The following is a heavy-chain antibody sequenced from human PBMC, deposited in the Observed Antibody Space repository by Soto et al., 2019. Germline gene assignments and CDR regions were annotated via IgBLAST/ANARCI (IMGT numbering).Heavy chain of an antibody. CDR3: AKDAGKDGYYGNWFDP. V-gene: IGHV1-69*15. CDR2: IIPIFGSA. D-gene: IGHD3-10*01. Sequence: QVQLVQSGAEVKKPGSSVKVSCKASGGTFSNYAITWVRQAPGQGLEWLGRIIPIFGSANYSQKFQGRVTITADETTTKAYMELSSLRSDNTSVYYCAKDAGKDGYYGNWFDPWGQGTLVTVSS. CDR1: GGTFSNYA. J-gene: IGHJ5*02.